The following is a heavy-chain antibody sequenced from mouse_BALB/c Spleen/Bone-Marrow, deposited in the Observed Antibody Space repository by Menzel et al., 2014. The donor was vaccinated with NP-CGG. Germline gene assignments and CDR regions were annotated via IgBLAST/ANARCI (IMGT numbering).Heavy chain of an antibody. CDR2: ISYSGST. CDR1: GDSITSGY. D-gene: IGHD3-1*01. Sequence: DVQLVESGPSLVKPSQTLSLTCSVTGDSITSGYWNWIRKFPGNKLEYMGYISYSGSTYYNPSLKSRISITRDTSKNLYYLQLNSVTTKDTATYYCARSGSSDYHYYAMDYWGQGTSVTVSS. CDR3: ARSGSSDYHYYAMDY. J-gene: IGHJ4*01. V-gene: IGHV3-8*02.